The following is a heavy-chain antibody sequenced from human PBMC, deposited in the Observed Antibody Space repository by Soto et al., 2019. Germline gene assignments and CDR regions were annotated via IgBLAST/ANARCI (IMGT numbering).Heavy chain of an antibody. Sequence: QVQLVESGGGVVQPGRSLRLSCAASGFTFSSYVLHWVRQAPGKGLEWVAVISNDGSNKYYADSVKGQFTISRDNSKNMLYLQTDGLTAEESAVYYCTRTKARGAMADLMYYWGQGTMVTVAS. V-gene: IGHV3-30-3*01. CDR1: GFTFSSYV. CDR3: TRTKARGAMADLMYY. D-gene: IGHD3-10*01. CDR2: ISNDGSNK. J-gene: IGHJ4*02.